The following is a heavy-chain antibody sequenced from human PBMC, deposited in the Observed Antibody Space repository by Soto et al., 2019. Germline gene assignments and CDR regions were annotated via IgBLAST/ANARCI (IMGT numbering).Heavy chain of an antibody. CDR2: MFSRGSA. CDR1: GDSIGSYH. CDR3: ARYCNNSDCRHLYYFDY. J-gene: IGHJ4*02. V-gene: IGHV4-59*01. D-gene: IGHD2-8*01. Sequence: SETLSLTCTVSGDSIGSYHWSWVRQPPGKGLEWIGFMFSRGSANYNPSLKSRVTISVDTSKSQFSLKLTSVTAADTAVYYCARYCNNSDCRHLYYFDYWGLGTLVTVSS.